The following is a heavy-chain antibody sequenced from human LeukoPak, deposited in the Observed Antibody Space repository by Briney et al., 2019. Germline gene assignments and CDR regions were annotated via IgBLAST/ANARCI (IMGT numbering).Heavy chain of an antibody. CDR3: AKDRGDSSGYYDY. CDR2: ISGSGGST. J-gene: IGHJ4*02. Sequence: GGSLRLSCAASGFTFSSYAMSWVRQAPGKGLEWVSAISGSGGSTYYADSVKGRFTNSRDNSKNTLYLQMNSLRAEDTAVYYCAKDRGDSSGYYDYWGQGTLVTVSS. V-gene: IGHV3-23*01. CDR1: GFTFSSYA. D-gene: IGHD3-22*01.